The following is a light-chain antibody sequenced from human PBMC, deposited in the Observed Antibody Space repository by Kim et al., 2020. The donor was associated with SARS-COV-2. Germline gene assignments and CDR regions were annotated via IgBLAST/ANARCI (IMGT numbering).Light chain of an antibody. V-gene: IGLV3-1*01. J-gene: IGLJ2*01. Sequence: VSPRQTASITCSGDKLGDKYACWYQQKPGQSPMLVIYQDSKRPSGIPERFSGSNSGNTATLTISGTQAMDEADYYCQAWDSSTVVFGRGTQLTVL. CDR3: QAWDSSTVV. CDR2: QDS. CDR1: KLGDKY.